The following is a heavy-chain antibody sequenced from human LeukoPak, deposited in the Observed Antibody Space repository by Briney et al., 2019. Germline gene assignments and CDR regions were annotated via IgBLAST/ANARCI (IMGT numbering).Heavy chain of an antibody. CDR2: ISGSGGST. J-gene: IGHJ4*02. D-gene: IGHD3-3*01. CDR1: GFTFDDYA. V-gene: IGHV3-23*01. CDR3: AKASYDFWSGSDY. Sequence: GRSLRLSCAASGFTFDDYAMHWVRQAPGKGLEWVSAISGSGGSTYYADSVKGRFTISRDNSKNTLYLQMNSLRAEDTAVYYCAKASYDFWSGSDYWGQGTLVTVSS.